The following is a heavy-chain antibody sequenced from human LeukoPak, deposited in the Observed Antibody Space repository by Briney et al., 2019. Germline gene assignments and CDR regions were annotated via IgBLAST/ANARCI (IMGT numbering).Heavy chain of an antibody. CDR1: GGSFSGYY. D-gene: IGHD1-14*01. CDR2: INHSGST. V-gene: IGHV4-34*01. CDR3: ARSRTSSPYDKNLNF. Sequence: SETLSLTCAVYGGSFSGYYWSWIRQPPGKGLEWIGEINHSGSTNYNPSLKSRVTISVDTSKNQFSLKLSSVTAADTAVYYCARSRTSSPYDKNLNFWGQGTLVIVSS. J-gene: IGHJ4*02.